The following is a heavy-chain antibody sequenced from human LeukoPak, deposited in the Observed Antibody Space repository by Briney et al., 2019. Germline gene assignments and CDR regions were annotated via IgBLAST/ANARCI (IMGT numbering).Heavy chain of an antibody. J-gene: IGHJ4*02. D-gene: IGHD2-8*02. CDR1: GFTFSSYG. CDR3: ATYRQVLLPFES. CDR2: ISYDGSNK. Sequence: GGSLRLSCAASGFTFSSYGMHWVRQAPGKGLEWVAVISYDGSNKYYADSVRGRFTISRDNSKSTLSLQMNSLRAEDTAIYYCATYRQVLLPFESWGQGTLVTVSS. V-gene: IGHV3-30*03.